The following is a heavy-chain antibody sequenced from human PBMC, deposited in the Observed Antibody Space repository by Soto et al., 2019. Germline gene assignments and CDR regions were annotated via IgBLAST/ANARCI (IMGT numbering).Heavy chain of an antibody. V-gene: IGHV3-23*01. J-gene: IGHJ6*02. CDR1: GLTFISYA. CDR3: AKSGGILPYYYYYGMDV. Sequence: GGSLRLSCAAAGLTFISYAMSWVRQATGKGLEWVSAISGSGGSTYYADSVKGRFTSSRDNSKNTLYLQMNSLRAEDTAVYYCAKSGGILPYYYYYGMDVWGQGTTVTVSS. D-gene: IGHD2-15*01. CDR2: ISGSGGST.